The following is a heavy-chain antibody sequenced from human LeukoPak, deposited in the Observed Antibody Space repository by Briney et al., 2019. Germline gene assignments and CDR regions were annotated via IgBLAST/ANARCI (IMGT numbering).Heavy chain of an antibody. J-gene: IGHJ4*02. D-gene: IGHD3-3*01. CDR1: GYTFTRYY. Sequence: ASVKVSCKASGYTFTRYYMHWVRQAPGQGLEGMGWINPNSGGTNYAQKFQGRVTMTRDTSISTAYMELSRLRSDDTAVYYCARQYLYDFWSGYYGYWGQGTLVTVSS. V-gene: IGHV1-2*02. CDR3: ARQYLYDFWSGYYGY. CDR2: INPNSGGT.